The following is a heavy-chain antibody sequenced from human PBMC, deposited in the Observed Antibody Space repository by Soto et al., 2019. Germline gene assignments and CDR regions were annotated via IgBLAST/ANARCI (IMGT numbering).Heavy chain of an antibody. J-gene: IGHJ4*02. V-gene: IGHV3-30-3*01. CDR1: GFTFSSYA. CDR2: ISYDGSNK. Sequence: PGGFLRLSCAASGFTFSSYAMHWVRQAPGKGLEWVAVISYDGSNKYYADSVKGRFTISRDNSKNTLYLQMNSLRAEDTAVYYCAKDRRYCGGDCPVDYWGQGTLVTVSS. D-gene: IGHD2-21*02. CDR3: AKDRRYCGGDCPVDY.